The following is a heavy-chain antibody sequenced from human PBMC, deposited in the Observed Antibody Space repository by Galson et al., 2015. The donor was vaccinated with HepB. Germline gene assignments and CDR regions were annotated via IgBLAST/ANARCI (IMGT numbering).Heavy chain of an antibody. CDR3: ARDVGGREWLVPGWFDP. J-gene: IGHJ5*02. D-gene: IGHD6-19*01. V-gene: IGHV3-33*01. CDR2: IWHDGSKK. CDR1: GLSFRSYG. Sequence: SLRLSCATSGLSFRSYGMHWVRQAPGKGLEWVAVIWHDGSKKYYGDSVKGRFTISRDNSKNTLYLQMNSLRVEDTAVYYCARDVGGREWLVPGWFDPWGQGTLVTVSS.